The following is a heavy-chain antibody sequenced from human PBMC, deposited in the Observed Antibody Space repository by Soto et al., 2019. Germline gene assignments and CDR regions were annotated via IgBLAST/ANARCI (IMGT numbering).Heavy chain of an antibody. Sequence: ASVKVSCKASGYTFTRSGISWVRQAPGQGLEWMGWISTYNGDTNYAQTFQGRVTMTTDTSTSTVHMEVRSLRSDDTAVYYCAREGVAPYYYYGMDVWGQGTPVTV. CDR1: GYTFTRSG. J-gene: IGHJ6*02. CDR2: ISTYNGDT. D-gene: IGHD5-12*01. CDR3: AREGVAPYYYYGMDV. V-gene: IGHV1-18*01.